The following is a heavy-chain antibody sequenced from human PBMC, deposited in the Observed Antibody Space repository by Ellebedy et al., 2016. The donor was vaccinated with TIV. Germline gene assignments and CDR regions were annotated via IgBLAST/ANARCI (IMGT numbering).Heavy chain of an antibody. J-gene: IGHJ4*02. CDR3: ASANVAAPLAY. V-gene: IGHV4-61*08. CDR1: GFSLSTTGVG. CDR2: IYYSGTT. Sequence: SGPTLVKPTQTLTLTCTFSGFSLSTTGVGVGWIRQPPGKGLEWVGYIYYSGTTNYNPSLKSRVTISIDTSKTQFSLKLSSVTAADTAMYYCASANVAAPLAYWGQGTLVTVSS. D-gene: IGHD6-6*01.